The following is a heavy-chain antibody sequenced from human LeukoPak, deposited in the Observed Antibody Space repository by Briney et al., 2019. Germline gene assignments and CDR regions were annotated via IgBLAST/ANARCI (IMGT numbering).Heavy chain of an antibody. J-gene: IGHJ4*02. Sequence: SETLSLTWAVSGGSISSGGYSWSWIRQPPGKGLEWIGYIYHSGSTYYNPSLKSRVIISVDRSKNQFSLKLSSVTAADTAVYYCARGTDTAMPDYWGQGTLVTVSS. CDR3: ARGTDTAMPDY. CDR1: GGSISSGGYS. CDR2: IYHSGST. V-gene: IGHV4-30-2*01. D-gene: IGHD5-18*01.